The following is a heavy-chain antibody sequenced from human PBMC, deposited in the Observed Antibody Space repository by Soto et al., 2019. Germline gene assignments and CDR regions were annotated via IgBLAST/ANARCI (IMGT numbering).Heavy chain of an antibody. V-gene: IGHV3-23*01. J-gene: IGHJ3*02. CDR2: ISGSGGST. Sequence: QSGGSLRLSCAASGFTFSSYAMSWVRQAPGKGLEWVSAISGSGGSTYYADSVKGRFTISRDNSKNTLYLQMNSLRAEDTAVYYCATTLSPRGIVVVPAALGGSSPRPDAFDIWGQGTMVTVSS. CDR1: GFTFSSYA. D-gene: IGHD2-2*01. CDR3: ATTLSPRGIVVVPAALGGSSPRPDAFDI.